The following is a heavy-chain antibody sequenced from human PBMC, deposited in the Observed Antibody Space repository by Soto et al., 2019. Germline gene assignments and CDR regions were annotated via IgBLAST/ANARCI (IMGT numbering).Heavy chain of an antibody. D-gene: IGHD2-2*01. J-gene: IGHJ6*03. V-gene: IGHV1-18*01. CDR3: ARSGDCSSTCCPENYSYYYYMDV. CDR1: GYTFTSYG. CDR2: ISAYNGNT. Sequence: ASVKVSCKASGYTFTSYGISWVRQAPGQGLEWMGWISAYNGNTNYAQKLQGRVTMTTDTSTSTAYMELRSLRSDDTAVYYCARSGDCSSTCCPENYSYYYYMDVWGKGTTVTVSS.